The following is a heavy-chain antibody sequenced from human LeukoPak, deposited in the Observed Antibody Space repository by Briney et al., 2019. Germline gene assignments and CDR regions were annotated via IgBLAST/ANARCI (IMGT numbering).Heavy chain of an antibody. D-gene: IGHD2-2*01. V-gene: IGHV3-7*03. J-gene: IGHJ4*02. CDR2: IKQDGSEK. CDR3: AGGIVVVPAAIPY. CDR1: GFTFSSYW. Sequence: GGSLRLSCAASGFTFSSYWMSWVRQAPGKGLEWVANIKQDGSEKYYVDSVKGRFTISRDNAKNSLYLQMNSLRAEDTAVYYCAGGIVVVPAAIPYWGQGTLVTVSS.